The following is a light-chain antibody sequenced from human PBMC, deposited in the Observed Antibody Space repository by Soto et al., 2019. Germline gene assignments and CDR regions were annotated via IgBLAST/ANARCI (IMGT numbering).Light chain of an antibody. CDR1: QSVTSNY. Sequence: EIVLTQSPGTLSLSPGERATLSCRASQSVTSNYLAWYQQRPGQAPRLLIYGASSRATGIPDRFSGSGSGTDFTLTISRLEPEDFAVYYCKQYGTSPLTLGGGTKVDIK. CDR2: GAS. V-gene: IGKV3-20*01. CDR3: KQYGTSPLT. J-gene: IGKJ4*01.